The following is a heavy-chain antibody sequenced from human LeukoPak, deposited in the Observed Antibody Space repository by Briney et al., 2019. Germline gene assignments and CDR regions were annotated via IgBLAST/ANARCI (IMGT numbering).Heavy chain of an antibody. CDR3: AREGISGDYSNYDYFDY. Sequence: KPSETLSLTCTVSGGSISSSSYYWGWIRQPPGKGLEWIGSIYYSGSTYYNPSLKSRVTISVDTSKNQFSLKLSSVTAADTAVYYCAREGISGDYSNYDYFDYWGQGTLVTVSS. CDR1: GGSISSSSYY. D-gene: IGHD4-11*01. V-gene: IGHV4-39*07. J-gene: IGHJ4*02. CDR2: IYYSGST.